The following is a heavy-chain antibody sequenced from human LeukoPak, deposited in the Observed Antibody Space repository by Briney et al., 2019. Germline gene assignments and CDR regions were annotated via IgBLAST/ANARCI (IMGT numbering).Heavy chain of an antibody. D-gene: IGHD6-6*01. CDR2: IWYDGSNK. CDR3: ARDRGTAARPGYYYYYMDV. Sequence: GGSLRLSCAASGFTFSSYGMHWVRQAPGKGLEWVAVIWYDGSNKYYADSVKGRFTISRDNSKNTLYLQMNSLRAEDTAVYYCARDRGTAARPGYYYYYMDVWGKGTTVTVSS. CDR1: GFTFSSYG. J-gene: IGHJ6*03. V-gene: IGHV3-33*01.